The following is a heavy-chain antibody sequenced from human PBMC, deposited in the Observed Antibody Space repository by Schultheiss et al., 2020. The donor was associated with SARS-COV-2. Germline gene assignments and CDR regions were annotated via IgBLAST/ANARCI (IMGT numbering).Heavy chain of an antibody. CDR3: ARDRRGWFDP. Sequence: SETLSLTCTVSGGSISSSSYYWSWIRQPPGKGLEWIGSIYHSGSTYYNPSLKSRVTISVDTSKNQFSLKLSSVTAADTAVYYCARDRRGWFDPWGQGTLVTVSS. CDR1: GGSISSSSYY. CDR2: IYHSGST. J-gene: IGHJ5*02. V-gene: IGHV4-39*07. D-gene: IGHD3-10*01.